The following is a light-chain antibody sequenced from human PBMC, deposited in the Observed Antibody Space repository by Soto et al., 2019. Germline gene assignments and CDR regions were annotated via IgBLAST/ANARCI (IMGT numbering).Light chain of an antibody. CDR3: QHYFNWPYT. CDR2: GAS. V-gene: IGKV3-15*01. J-gene: IGKJ2*01. CDR1: QSISSN. Sequence: EIVLTQSPGTLSLSPGERATLSCGASQSISSNYVAWYQQKPGQAPRLLIYGASTRATGIPARFSGSGSGTEFTLTISNLQSEDFALYYCQHYFNWPYTFGQGTKVDIK.